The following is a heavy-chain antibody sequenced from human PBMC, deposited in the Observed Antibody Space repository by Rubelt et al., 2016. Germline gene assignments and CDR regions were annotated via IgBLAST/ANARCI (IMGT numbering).Heavy chain of an antibody. J-gene: IGHJ4*02. D-gene: IGHD6-13*01. V-gene: IGHV1-18*01. CDR3: ARDGIAAAVDY. CDR1: GYTFTTYA. CDR2: SSVYTGNT. Sequence: QVQLVQYETEVKKPGASVKVSCKASGYTFTTYAISWVRQAPGQGLEWMGWSSVYTGNTNYAQKFQGRVTKTADTAPSTGYWGLRSLGSDDTAVYYWARDGIAAAVDYWGQGTLVTVSS.